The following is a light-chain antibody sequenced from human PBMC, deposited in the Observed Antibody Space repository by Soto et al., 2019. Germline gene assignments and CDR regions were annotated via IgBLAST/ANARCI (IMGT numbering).Light chain of an antibody. Sequence: EIVLTQSPATLSLSPGERATLSCRASQSVSSYLAWYQQKPGQAPRLLIYDASNRATVIPARFSGSVSGTDFTLTISSLEPEDFAVYYCQQRSNWTITFGQGTRLEIQ. J-gene: IGKJ5*01. V-gene: IGKV3-11*01. CDR1: QSVSSY. CDR2: DAS. CDR3: QQRSNWTIT.